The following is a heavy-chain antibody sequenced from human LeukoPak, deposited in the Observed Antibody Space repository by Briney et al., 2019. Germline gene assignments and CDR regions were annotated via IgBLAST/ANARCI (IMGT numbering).Heavy chain of an antibody. D-gene: IGHD3-10*01. Sequence: SGPTLVEPTQTLTLTCTFSGFSLSTSGVGVGWIRQPPGKALEWLALIYWDDDKRYSPSLKSRLTITKDTSKNQVVLTMTNMDPVDTATYYCAHSYYGSGRFFPYYYYGMDVWGQGTTVTVSS. J-gene: IGHJ6*02. CDR1: GFSLSTSGVG. CDR3: AHSYYGSGRFFPYYYYGMDV. CDR2: IYWDDDK. V-gene: IGHV2-5*02.